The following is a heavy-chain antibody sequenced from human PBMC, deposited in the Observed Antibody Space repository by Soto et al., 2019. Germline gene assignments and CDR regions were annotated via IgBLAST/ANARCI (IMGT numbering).Heavy chain of an antibody. V-gene: IGHV4-4*02. J-gene: IGHJ5*02. CDR3: AREVGYYDSSGYRFDP. Sequence: LTCAVSGGSISSSNWWSWVRQPPGKGLEWIGEIYHSGSTNYNPSLKSRVTISVDKSKNQFSLKLSSVTAADTAVYYCAREVGYYDSSGYRFDPWGQGTLVTVSS. D-gene: IGHD3-22*01. CDR2: IYHSGST. CDR1: GGSISSSNW.